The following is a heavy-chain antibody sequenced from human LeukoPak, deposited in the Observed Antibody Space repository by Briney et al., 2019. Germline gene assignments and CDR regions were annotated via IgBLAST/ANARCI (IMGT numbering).Heavy chain of an antibody. V-gene: IGHV3-21*01. CDR1: GFTVSSNY. J-gene: IGHJ4*01. CDR2: IAGSSGYI. CDR3: ARDRGAYCGGDCYLGFDY. D-gene: IGHD2-21*02. Sequence: GGSPRLSCAASGFTVSSNYMSWVRQAPGKGLEWVSSIAGSSGYISYADSVKGRFTISRDNAKKSLYLQMTSLTAEDTAVYYCARDRGAYCGGDCYLGFDYWGRGTLVTVSS.